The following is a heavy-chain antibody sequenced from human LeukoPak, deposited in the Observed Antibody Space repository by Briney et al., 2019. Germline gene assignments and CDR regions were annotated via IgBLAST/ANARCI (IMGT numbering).Heavy chain of an antibody. V-gene: IGHV4-59*12. CDR2: VYYSGST. D-gene: IGHD3-10*01. J-gene: IGHJ3*02. CDR3: ARDFSRGPNDAFDI. CDR1: GDSISSYY. Sequence: SETLSLTRTLSGDSISSYYWSWIRQPPGKGREWIGYVYYSGSTNYNPSLKSRVTISVDTSKNQFSLKLSSVTAADTAVYYCARDFSRGPNDAFDIWGQGTMVTVSS.